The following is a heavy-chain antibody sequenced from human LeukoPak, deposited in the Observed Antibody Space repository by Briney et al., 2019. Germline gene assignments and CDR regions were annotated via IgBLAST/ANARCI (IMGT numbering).Heavy chain of an antibody. D-gene: IGHD1-1*01. CDR3: ARDNPYLPDSPTWREGYNWFDP. V-gene: IGHV3-30-3*01. CDR2: ISYDGSNK. Sequence: GGSLRLSCAASGFTFSSYEMNWVRQAPGKGLEWVAVISYDGSNKYYADSVKGRFTISRDNSKNTLYLQMNSLRAEDTAVYYCARDNPYLPDSPTWREGYNWFDPWGQGTLVTVSS. CDR1: GFTFSSYE. J-gene: IGHJ5*02.